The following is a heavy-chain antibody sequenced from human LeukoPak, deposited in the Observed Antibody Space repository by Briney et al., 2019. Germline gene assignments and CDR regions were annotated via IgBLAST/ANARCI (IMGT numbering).Heavy chain of an antibody. D-gene: IGHD1-7*01. CDR2: IKQDGSEK. V-gene: IGHV3-7*01. CDR3: ARDNWNYGYFDY. Sequence: PGGSVRLSCAASGFTFSSYWMSWVRQAPGKGLEWVANIKQDGSEKYYVDSVKGRFTISRDNAKNSLYLQMTSLRAEDTAVCYCARDNWNYGYFDYWGQGILVTVSS. CDR1: GFTFSSYW. J-gene: IGHJ4*02.